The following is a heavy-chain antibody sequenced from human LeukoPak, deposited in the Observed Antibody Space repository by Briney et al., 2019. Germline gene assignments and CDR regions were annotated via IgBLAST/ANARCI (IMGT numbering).Heavy chain of an antibody. CDR3: ARAPLYYYDSSGWRGAPMYYYYVMDV. Sequence: GGSLRLSCAASGFTFRSYAMHWVRQAPGKGLEWVAVISYDGINKYYGDSVKGRFTISRDNSKNTLYLQMNSLRAEDTTVYYCARAPLYYYDSSGWRGAPMYYYYVMDVWGQGTTVTVSS. CDR1: GFTFRSYA. J-gene: IGHJ6*02. CDR2: ISYDGINK. V-gene: IGHV3-30-3*01. D-gene: IGHD3-22*01.